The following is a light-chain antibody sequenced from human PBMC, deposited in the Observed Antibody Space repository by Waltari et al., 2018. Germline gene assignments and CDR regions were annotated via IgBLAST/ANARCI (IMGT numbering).Light chain of an antibody. J-gene: IGKJ2*01. CDR3: QQYHNWPYT. CDR2: GAS. V-gene: IGKV3-15*01. CDR1: QSLSTN. Sequence: ENVLTQSPATLSVSPGERATLSCRASQSLSTNLAWYQQHPGQAPRLLIYGASTRATGVPARFSGSRSGTEFTLIISSLQSEDFALYYCQQYHNWPYTFGQGTKLEIK.